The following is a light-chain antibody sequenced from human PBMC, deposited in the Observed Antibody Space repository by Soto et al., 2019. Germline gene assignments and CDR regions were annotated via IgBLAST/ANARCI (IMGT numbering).Light chain of an antibody. CDR3: QQHSHWPPWT. CDR2: DAS. CDR1: QSVSTN. Sequence: EIVMTQSPATLSVSPGERATLSCRASQSVSTNLAWYQQKPGQAPRLLIYDASTRATGIPARFSGGGSGTEFTLTISSLQSEDLAVYYCQQHSHWPPWTFGQGNKVDIK. J-gene: IGKJ1*01. V-gene: IGKV3-15*01.